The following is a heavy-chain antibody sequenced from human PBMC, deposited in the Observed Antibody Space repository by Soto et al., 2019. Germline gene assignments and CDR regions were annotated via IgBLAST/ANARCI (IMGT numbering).Heavy chain of an antibody. Sequence: ASVKVSCKASGYTFTSYAMHWVRQAPGQRLEWMGWINAGNGNTKYSQKFQGRVTITRDTSASTAYMELSSLRSEDTAVYYCARDGESYYYGFVSSTTKQTYGMDVWGQGTTVTVSS. J-gene: IGHJ6*02. D-gene: IGHD3-10*01. V-gene: IGHV1-3*01. CDR1: GYTFTSYA. CDR3: ARDGESYYYGFVSSTTKQTYGMDV. CDR2: INAGNGNT.